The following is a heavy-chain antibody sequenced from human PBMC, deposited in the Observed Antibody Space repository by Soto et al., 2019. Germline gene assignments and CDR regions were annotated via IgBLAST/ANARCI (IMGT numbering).Heavy chain of an antibody. CDR2: ISYDGSNK. V-gene: IGHV3-30-3*01. CDR1: GFTFSSYA. J-gene: IGHJ6*02. Sequence: PGGSLRLSCAASGFTFSSYAMHWVRQAPGKGLEWVAVISYDGSNKYYADSVKGRFTISRDNSKNTLYLQMNSLRAEDTAVYYCARDMFSYCISTSCPADYYGMDVWGQGTTVTVSS. D-gene: IGHD2-2*01. CDR3: ARDMFSYCISTSCPADYYGMDV.